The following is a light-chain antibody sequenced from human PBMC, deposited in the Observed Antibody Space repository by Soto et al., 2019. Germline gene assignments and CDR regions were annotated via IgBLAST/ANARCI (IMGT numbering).Light chain of an antibody. V-gene: IGKV1-39*01. Sequence: DIQMPQSPPTLSASVGDRVTITCRASQSIGGFLNWYQQKLGKAPKLLIYAASSLQSGVPSRFSGSGSGTDFTLTISSLQPEDFATYYCQQSYSTPLTFGGGTKVDIK. J-gene: IGKJ4*01. CDR3: QQSYSTPLT. CDR1: QSIGGF. CDR2: AAS.